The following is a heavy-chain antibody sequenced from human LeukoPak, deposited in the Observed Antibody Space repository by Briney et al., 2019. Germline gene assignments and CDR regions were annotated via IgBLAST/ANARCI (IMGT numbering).Heavy chain of an antibody. Sequence: VASVKVSCKASGYAFTSYDINWVRQATGQGLEWMGWMNPNSGNTGYAQKFQGRVTMIRNTSISTAYMELSSLRSEDTAVYYCARGHTAMDHDAFDIWGQGTMVTVSS. V-gene: IGHV1-8*01. J-gene: IGHJ3*02. CDR2: MNPNSGNT. D-gene: IGHD5-18*01. CDR1: GYAFTSYD. CDR3: ARGHTAMDHDAFDI.